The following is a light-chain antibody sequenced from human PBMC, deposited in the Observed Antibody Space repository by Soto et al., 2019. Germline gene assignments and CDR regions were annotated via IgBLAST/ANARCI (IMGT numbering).Light chain of an antibody. CDR3: ETWDSNTRNWV. CDR2: LEGSGSY. J-gene: IGLJ3*02. Sequence: QLVLTQSSSASASLGSSVKLTCTLSSGHSSYIIAWHQQQPGKAPRYLMKLEGSGSYNKGSGVPDRFSGFSSGADRYLTISNLQFEDEADYYCETWDSNTRNWVFGGGTKLTVL. V-gene: IGLV4-60*02. CDR1: SGHSSYI.